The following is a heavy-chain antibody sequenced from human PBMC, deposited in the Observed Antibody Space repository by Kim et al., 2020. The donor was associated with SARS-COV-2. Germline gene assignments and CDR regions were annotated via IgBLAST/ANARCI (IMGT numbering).Heavy chain of an antibody. CDR2: IYYSGST. J-gene: IGHJ4*02. D-gene: IGHD2-15*01. Sequence: SETLSLTCTVSGGSISSYYWSWIRQPPGNGLEWIGYIYYSGSTNYNPSLKSRVTISVDTSKNQFSLKLSSVTAADTAVYYCARWGLYCSVGSCRDYWGQGTLDTVSS. CDR3: ARWGLYCSVGSCRDY. CDR1: GGSISSYY. V-gene: IGHV4-59*01.